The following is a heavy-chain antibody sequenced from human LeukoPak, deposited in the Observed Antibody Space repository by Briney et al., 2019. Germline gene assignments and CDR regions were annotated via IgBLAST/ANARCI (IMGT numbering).Heavy chain of an antibody. V-gene: IGHV3-74*01. CDR3: ATGRGTPLGF. J-gene: IGHJ4*02. CDR1: GFTFSTYW. D-gene: IGHD1-26*01. CDR2: ISTDGSST. Sequence: PGGSLRLSCAASGFTFSTYWMHWVRQAPGRRLVWVSRISTDGSSTFYADSVKGRFTVSRDNAKNTLYLQMDSLRAEDTAMYYCATGRGTPLGFWGQGALVTVSS.